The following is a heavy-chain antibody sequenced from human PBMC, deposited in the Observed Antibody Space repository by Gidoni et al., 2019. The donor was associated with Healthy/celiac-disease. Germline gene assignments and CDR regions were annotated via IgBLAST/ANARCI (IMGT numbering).Heavy chain of an antibody. V-gene: IGHV4-34*01. D-gene: IGHD1-7*01. CDR3: ARGQGITGTTQWFDP. CDR1: GGSVSGYY. CDR2: INHSGST. J-gene: IGHJ5*02. Sequence: QVQLQQWGAGLLKPSENMSLTCAVYGGSVSGYYWSWIRQPPGKGLEWIGEINHSGSTNYNPSLKSRVTISVDTSKNQFSLKLSSVPAAYTAVYYCARGQGITGTTQWFDPWGQGTLVTVSS.